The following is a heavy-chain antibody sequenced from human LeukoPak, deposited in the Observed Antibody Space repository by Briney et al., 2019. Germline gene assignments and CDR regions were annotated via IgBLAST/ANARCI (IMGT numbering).Heavy chain of an antibody. Sequence: PSETLSLTCTVSGGSISSYYWSWIRQPPGKGLEWIGYIYYSGSTNYNPSLKSRVTISVDTSKNQFSLKLSSVTAADTAVYYCASSEFSGSSGYYVYWGQGTLVTVSS. J-gene: IGHJ4*02. D-gene: IGHD3-22*01. CDR3: ASSEFSGSSGYYVY. V-gene: IGHV4-59*01. CDR1: GGSISSYY. CDR2: IYYSGST.